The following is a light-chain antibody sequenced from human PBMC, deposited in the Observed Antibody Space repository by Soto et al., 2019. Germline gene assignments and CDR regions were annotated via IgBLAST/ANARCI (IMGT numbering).Light chain of an antibody. CDR3: QQSYSSPVT. V-gene: IGKV1-39*01. J-gene: IGKJ3*01. Sequence: DLQMTQSPSSLSASVGDRVAITCRATQSISDYLNWYQQKPGRALKLLIYGASNLQSGVPSRFSGNGSGTDFTLTISGVQPEDFGIYYCQQSYSSPVTFGPGTKVDVK. CDR1: QSISDY. CDR2: GAS.